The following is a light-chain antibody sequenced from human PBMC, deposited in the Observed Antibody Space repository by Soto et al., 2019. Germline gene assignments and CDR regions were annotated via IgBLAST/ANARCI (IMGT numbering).Light chain of an antibody. J-gene: IGLJ2*01. CDR2: DVS. CDR3: CSYTRTNVV. V-gene: IGLV2-14*01. Sequence: QSALTQPASVSGSPGQSITISCTATSSDVGGDNYVSWYQQHPATAPKLMIYDVSNRPSGVSNRFSGSKSGNTASLSISRFEDEDEAEYSCCSYTRTNVVFGGGTKVTVL. CDR1: SSDVGGDNY.